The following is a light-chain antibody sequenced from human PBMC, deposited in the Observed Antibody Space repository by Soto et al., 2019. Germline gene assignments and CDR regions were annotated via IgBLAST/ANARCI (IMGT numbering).Light chain of an antibody. CDR2: AAS. V-gene: IGKV1-39*01. CDR3: QQSYSAPPT. J-gene: IGKJ5*01. CDR1: QNIDNF. Sequence: DIQMTQSPSSLSAPVGDRVTITCRASQNIDNFLNWYQWRPGKAPKFLIFAASSLQGGVSSRFSGSGSGTDFTLTIINLQPEDFATYYCQQSYSAPPTFGQGTRLEIK.